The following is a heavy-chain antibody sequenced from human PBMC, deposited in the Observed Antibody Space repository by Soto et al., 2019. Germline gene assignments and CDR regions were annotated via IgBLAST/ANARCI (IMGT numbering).Heavy chain of an antibody. V-gene: IGHV3-23*01. D-gene: IGHD3-10*01. Sequence: EVQLLESGGGLVQPGGSLRLSCAASGFTFSNYAMSWVRQAPGKGLEWVSVISGSGDSTYYADSVKGRFTISRDNSKKTLYLQMNSLRAEDTAVYYCAKRGSGSYYVVWGQGTLVTVSS. CDR3: AKRGSGSYYVV. CDR1: GFTFSNYA. CDR2: ISGSGDST. J-gene: IGHJ4*02.